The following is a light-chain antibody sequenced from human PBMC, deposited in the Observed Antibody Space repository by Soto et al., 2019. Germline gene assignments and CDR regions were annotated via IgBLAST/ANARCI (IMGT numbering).Light chain of an antibody. CDR1: QSVSRN. Sequence: EIVMTQSPATLSVSPGERATLSCRASQSVSRNLAWYQQKPGQAPRLLIYGASTRATGIPARFSGSGSGTEFTLTISSLQSEDVAVYYCQHYNNWPRTFGQGTKVEIK. J-gene: IGKJ1*01. CDR2: GAS. V-gene: IGKV3-15*01. CDR3: QHYNNWPRT.